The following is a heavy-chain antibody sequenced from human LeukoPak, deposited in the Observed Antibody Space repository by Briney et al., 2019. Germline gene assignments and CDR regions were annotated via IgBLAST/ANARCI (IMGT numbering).Heavy chain of an antibody. J-gene: IGHJ4*02. CDR3: ARDSYSYGYGGFDY. CDR1: GGSISSGDRY. D-gene: IGHD5-18*01. V-gene: IGHV4-30-4*01. CDR2: IYSTGNT. Sequence: PSETLSLTCTVSGGSISSGDRYWSWIRQSPGKGLVWIGYIYSTGNTYYNPSLKSRVIISVDTSKNQFSLELNSVTAADTAVYYCARDSYSYGYGGFDYWGQGILVTVSS.